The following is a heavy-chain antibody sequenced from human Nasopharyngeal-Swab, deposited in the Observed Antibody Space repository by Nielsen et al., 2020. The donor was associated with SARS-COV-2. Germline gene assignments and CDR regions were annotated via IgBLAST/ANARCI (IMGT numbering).Heavy chain of an antibody. J-gene: IGHJ2*01. CDR2: ISSTRGSP. CDR3: AITRAWQHWYFDI. D-gene: IGHD5-12*01. CDR1: GFAFIDYS. V-gene: IGHV3-48*04. Sequence: GESLKISCAASGFAFIDYSMDWVRQAPGKGLEWISYISSTRGSPSYAGSVQGRFTISRDNANNSLYLQMNSLRAEDTAVYYCAITRAWQHWYFDIWGLGTLVTVSS.